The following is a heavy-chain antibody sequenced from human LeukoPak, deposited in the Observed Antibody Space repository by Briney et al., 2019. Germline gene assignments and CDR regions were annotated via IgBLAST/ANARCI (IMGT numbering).Heavy chain of an antibody. J-gene: IGHJ6*03. CDR1: GYSISSGYY. V-gene: IGHV4-38-2*02. CDR3: AKGGGFDWLNYYYMDV. CDR2: IYHSGST. Sequence: SGTLSLTRTVSGYSISSGYYWGWIRQPPGKGLEWIGSIYHSGSTYYNPSLKSRVTISVDTSKNQFSLRLSSVTAADTAVYYCAKGGGFDWLNYYYMDVWGKGTTVIISS. D-gene: IGHD3-9*01.